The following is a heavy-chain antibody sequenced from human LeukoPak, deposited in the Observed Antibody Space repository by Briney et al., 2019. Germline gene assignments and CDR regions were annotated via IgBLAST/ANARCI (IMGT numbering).Heavy chain of an antibody. CDR1: GYTFTGYY. D-gene: IGHD3-10*01. J-gene: IGHJ5*02. V-gene: IGHV1-2*02. CDR3: ARDPCYGSGSYSFDP. Sequence: ASVKVSCEASGYTFTGYYMHWVRQAPGQGLEWMGWINPNNGGTNYAQKFQGRVTMTRDTSISTAYMELSRLRSDDTAVYYCARDPCYGSGSYSFDPWGQGTLVTVSS. CDR2: INPNNGGT.